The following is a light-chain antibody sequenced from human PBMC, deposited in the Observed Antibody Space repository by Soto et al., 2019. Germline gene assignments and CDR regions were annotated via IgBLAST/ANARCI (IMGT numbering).Light chain of an antibody. V-gene: IGKV1-5*01. CDR3: QQTYSRPIT. J-gene: IGKJ5*01. Sequence: DIQMTQTPSILSASVGDRVILTCRASQSIGNWLAWYQQKPGQAPRLLIYFISRLQTGVPSRFSGSGSGRDFTLTITSPQPEDSATYYCQQTYSRPITFGQGTRLEIK. CDR2: FIS. CDR1: QSIGNW.